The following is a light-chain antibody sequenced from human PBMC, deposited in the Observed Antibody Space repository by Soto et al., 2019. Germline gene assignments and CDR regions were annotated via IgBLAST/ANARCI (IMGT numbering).Light chain of an antibody. V-gene: IGKV3-11*01. CDR2: SAS. CDR1: QNVISN. CDR3: QQRSNWPPLT. J-gene: IGKJ4*01. Sequence: EIVMTQSPGTLSVSPGERATLSCRASQNVISNLAWYQQRPGQAPRLLIYSASTRATGIPARFSGSGSGTDFTLTISSLEPEDFAVYYCQQRSNWPPLTFGGGTKVDIK.